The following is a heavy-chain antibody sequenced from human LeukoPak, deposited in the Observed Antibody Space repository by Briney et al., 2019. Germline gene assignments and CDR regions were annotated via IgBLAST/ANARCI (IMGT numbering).Heavy chain of an antibody. CDR2: INPSGGGA. CDR1: GYTFTNHY. Sequence: EASVKVSCKASGYTFTNHYMHWVRQAPGQGLEWMGIINPSGGGASYAQKFQGRVTMTRDMSTNTFYMELSSLRFEDTAVYYCARDVSHSGSRDAWWFDPWGQGTLVTVSS. J-gene: IGHJ5*02. D-gene: IGHD6-13*01. CDR3: ARDVSHSGSRDAWWFDP. V-gene: IGHV1-46*01.